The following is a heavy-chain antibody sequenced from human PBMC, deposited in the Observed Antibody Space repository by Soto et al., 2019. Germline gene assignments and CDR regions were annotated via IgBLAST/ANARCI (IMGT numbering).Heavy chain of an antibody. Sequence: SETLSLTCTVSGGSISSYYWSWIRQPPGKGLEWFVYIYYSGSTNYNPSLKSRVTISVDTSKNQFSLKLSSVTAADTAVYYCATTSYDYIWGSYAPTLFDYWGQGTLVTVSS. CDR3: ATTSYDYIWGSYAPTLFDY. CDR2: IYYSGST. D-gene: IGHD3-16*01. V-gene: IGHV4-59*08. J-gene: IGHJ4*02. CDR1: GGSISSYY.